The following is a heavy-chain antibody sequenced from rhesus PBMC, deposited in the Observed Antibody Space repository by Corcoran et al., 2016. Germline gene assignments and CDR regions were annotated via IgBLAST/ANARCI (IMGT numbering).Heavy chain of an antibody. Sequence: QVQLVQSGAEVKKPGASVKVSCKASGFTFGSYAISWVRQAPGQGLEWKGVIIPLVGVTNYAGKFQGRVTITADTSTSTAYMELSSLRSEDTAVYYCAMEGRAAAGLDYWGQGVLVTVSS. V-gene: IGHV1-198*02. CDR3: AMEGRAAAGLDY. CDR1: GFTFGSYA. CDR2: IIPLVGVT. J-gene: IGHJ4*01. D-gene: IGHD6S26*01.